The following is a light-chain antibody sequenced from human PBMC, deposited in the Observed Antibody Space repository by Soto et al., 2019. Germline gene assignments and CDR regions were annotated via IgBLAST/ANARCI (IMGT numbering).Light chain of an antibody. J-gene: IGKJ1*01. V-gene: IGKV1-5*01. CDR1: QSIGSS. CDR2: DAS. CDR3: QQYNGYSRT. Sequence: DIQMTQSPSTLSASVGDRVTITCRASQSIGSSLAWYQQKPGKAPNLLIYDASSLERGVPSRFSGSGSGTEFTLTIRSLQPDDFATYYCQQYNGYSRTFGQGTKVEIK.